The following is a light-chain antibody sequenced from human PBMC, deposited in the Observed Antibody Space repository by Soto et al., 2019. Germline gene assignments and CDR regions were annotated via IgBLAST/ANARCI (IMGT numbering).Light chain of an antibody. V-gene: IGLV2-23*01. J-gene: IGLJ1*01. Sequence: QSALTRRASVSGSPGQSITISCTGTSSDVGSYNLVSWYQQHPGKAPKLMIYEGSKRPSGVSNRFSGSKSGNTASLTISGLQAEDEADYYCCSYAGSSTFYVFGTGTKLTVL. CDR2: EGS. CDR1: SSDVGSYNL. CDR3: CSYAGSSTFYV.